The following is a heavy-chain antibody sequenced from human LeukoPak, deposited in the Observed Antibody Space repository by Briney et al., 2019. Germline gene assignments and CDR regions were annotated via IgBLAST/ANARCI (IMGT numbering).Heavy chain of an antibody. CDR2: IYYSGST. D-gene: IGHD2-2*01. V-gene: IGHV4-39*01. Sequence: PSETLSLTCTVSGGSISSSSYYWGWIRQPPGKGREWIGSIYYSGSTYYNPSLKSRVTISVDTSKNQFSLKLSSVTAADTAVYYCTRHSSPRDYFDYWGQGTLVTVSS. CDR3: TRHSSPRDYFDY. J-gene: IGHJ4*02. CDR1: GGSISSSSYY.